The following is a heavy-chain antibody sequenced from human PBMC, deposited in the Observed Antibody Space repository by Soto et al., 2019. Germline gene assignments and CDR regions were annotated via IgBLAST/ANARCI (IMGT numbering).Heavy chain of an antibody. CDR1: GFTFSSYS. J-gene: IGHJ4*02. V-gene: IGHV3-48*02. D-gene: IGHD6-13*01. CDR2: ISSSSSTI. Sequence: EVQLVESGGGLVQPGGSLRLSCAASGFTFSSYSMNWVRQAPGKGLEWVSYISSSSSTIYYADSVKGRFTISRDNAKNSLYLQMNSLRDEDTAVYYCARKTTTKAAAGEMRYWGQGTLVIVSS. CDR3: ARKTTTKAAAGEMRY.